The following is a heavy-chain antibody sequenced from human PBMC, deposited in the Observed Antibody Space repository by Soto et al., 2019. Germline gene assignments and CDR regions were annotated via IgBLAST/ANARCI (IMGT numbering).Heavy chain of an antibody. CDR3: AKDFVSLDLWPYYYGMDV. CDR2: ISYDGSNK. J-gene: IGHJ6*02. CDR1: GFTFSSYG. Sequence: GGSLRLSCAASGFTFSSYGMHWVRQAPGKGLEWVAVISYDGSNKYYADSVKGRFTISRDNSKNTLYLQMNSLRAEDTAVYYCAKDFVSLDLWPYYYGMDVWGQGTTVTVSS. V-gene: IGHV3-30*18. D-gene: IGHD3-10*01.